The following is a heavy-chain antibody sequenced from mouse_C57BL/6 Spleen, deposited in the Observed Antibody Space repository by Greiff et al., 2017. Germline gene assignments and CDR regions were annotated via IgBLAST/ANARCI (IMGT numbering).Heavy chain of an antibody. J-gene: IGHJ4*01. Sequence: QVQLQQSGPELVKPGASVKISCKASGYAFSSSWMNWVKQRPGKGLEWIGRIYPGDGDTNYNGKFKGKATLTADKSSSTAYMQLSSLTSEDSAVYFCARWGQLRNYYAMDYWGQGTSVTVSS. CDR2: IYPGDGDT. V-gene: IGHV1-82*01. D-gene: IGHD3-2*02. CDR3: ARWGQLRNYYAMDY. CDR1: GYAFSSSW.